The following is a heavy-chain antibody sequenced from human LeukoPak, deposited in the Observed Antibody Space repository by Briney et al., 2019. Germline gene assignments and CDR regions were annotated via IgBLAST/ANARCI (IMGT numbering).Heavy chain of an antibody. CDR3: AAGSSRYCSSTSCYAYFDY. CDR2: IIPIFGTA. Sequence: ASVKVSCKASGGTFSSYAISWVRQAPGQGLEWMGGIIPIFGTANYAQKFQGRVTITTDESTSTAYMELSSLRSEDTAVYYCAAGSSRYCSSTSCYAYFDYWGQGTLVTVSS. J-gene: IGHJ4*02. V-gene: IGHV1-69*05. D-gene: IGHD2-2*01. CDR1: GGTFSSYA.